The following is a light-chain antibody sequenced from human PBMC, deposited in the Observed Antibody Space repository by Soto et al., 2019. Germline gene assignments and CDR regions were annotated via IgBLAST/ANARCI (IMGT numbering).Light chain of an antibody. J-gene: IGLJ2*01. V-gene: IGLV2-14*03. CDR3: SSYTSSSSLI. CDR1: SSDVGDYYY. CDR2: GVT. Sequence: QSVLTQPASVSGSPGQSITISCCGTSSDVGDYYYVSWYQQHPGKAPKLLFYGVTDRPSGVAHRSSGSSSDSTASLTISGRQAEDEADYYGSSYTSSSSLIFGGGTKLTVL.